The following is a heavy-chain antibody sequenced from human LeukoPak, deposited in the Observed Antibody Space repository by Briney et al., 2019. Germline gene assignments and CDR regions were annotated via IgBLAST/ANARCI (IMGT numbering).Heavy chain of an antibody. CDR1: GGSISSYY. Sequence: SETLSLTCTVSGGSISSYYWSWIRPPPGKGLEWIGYIYYSGSTNYNPSLKCRVTISVDTSKNQFSLKLSSVTAADTAVYYCARANWNDEENWFDPWGQGTLVTVSS. CDR2: IYYSGST. CDR3: ARANWNDEENWFDP. J-gene: IGHJ5*02. D-gene: IGHD1-20*01. V-gene: IGHV4-59*08.